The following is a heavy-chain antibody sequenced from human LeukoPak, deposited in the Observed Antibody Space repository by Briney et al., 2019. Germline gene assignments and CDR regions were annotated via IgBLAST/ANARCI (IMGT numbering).Heavy chain of an antibody. V-gene: IGHV4-59*08. CDR3: ARHLGYCSSSSCLPRFDP. CDR1: GGSISSYY. D-gene: IGHD2-15*01. J-gene: IGHJ5*02. Sequence: SETLSLTCTVSGGSISSYYWSWIRQPRGKGLEWIGYIYYSGSTNYNPSLKSRVTISVDTSKNQFSLKLSSVTAADTAIYYCARHLGYCSSSSCLPRFDPWGQGTLVTVSS. CDR2: IYYSGST.